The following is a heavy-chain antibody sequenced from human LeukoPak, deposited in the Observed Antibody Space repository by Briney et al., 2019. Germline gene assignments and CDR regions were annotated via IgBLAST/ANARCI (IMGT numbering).Heavy chain of an antibody. J-gene: IGHJ4*02. CDR1: GYIFTGYY. D-gene: IGHD4-17*01. CDR3: ARNDYRDSHLDY. Sequence: SCKTSGYIFTGYYMHWVRQAPGKGLEWVAVIWYDGSNENYADSVKGRFTISRDNSKNMLYLQANSLRAEDTAVYYCARNDYRDSHLDYWGQGTLVSVSS. V-gene: IGHV3-33*01. CDR2: IWYDGSNE.